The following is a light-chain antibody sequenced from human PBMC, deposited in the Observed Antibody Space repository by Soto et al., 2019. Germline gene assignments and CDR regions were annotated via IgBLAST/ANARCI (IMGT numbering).Light chain of an antibody. Sequence: EVEETKSRGTLYLYKGERGTLSWRVTQSVSSSYLAWYQQKPGQAPRLLIYGASSRATGIPDRFSGSGSGTDFTLTISSLQPEDFAVYYCQQYGSSPGTFGQVTKVDIK. CDR2: GAS. CDR3: QQYGSSPGT. V-gene: IGKV3-20*01. CDR1: QSVSSSY. J-gene: IGKJ1*01.